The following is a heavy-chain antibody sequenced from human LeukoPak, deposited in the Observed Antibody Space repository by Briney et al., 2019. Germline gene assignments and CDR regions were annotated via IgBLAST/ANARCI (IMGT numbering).Heavy chain of an antibody. CDR2: ISSSSSYI. CDR3: ARDKSRAKVRGVNPFDY. D-gene: IGHD3-10*01. J-gene: IGHJ4*02. V-gene: IGHV3-21*01. Sequence: GGSLRLSCAASGFTFSSYSMNWVRQAPGKGLEWVSSISSSSSYIYYADSVKVRFTISRDNAKNSLYLQMNSLRAEDTAVYYCARDKSRAKVRGVNPFDYWGQGTLVTVSS. CDR1: GFTFSSYS.